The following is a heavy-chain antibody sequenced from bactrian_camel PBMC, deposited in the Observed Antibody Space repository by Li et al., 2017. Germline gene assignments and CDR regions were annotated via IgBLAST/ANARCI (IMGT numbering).Heavy chain of an antibody. D-gene: IGHD7*01. Sequence: VQLVESGGGSVKAGVSLRLSCTSSGYRDGSAYCMGWFRQAPGKEREGLVAAYFGGGVTDYADSVKGRFTISRDNAKNTVYLQMNSLKPEDTAMYYCALDRLCVELLRGRAEYWGQGTQVTVS. J-gene: IGHJ4*01. V-gene: IGHV3S40*01. CDR1: GYRDGSAYC. CDR2: AYFGGGVT. CDR3: ALDRLCVELLRGRAEY.